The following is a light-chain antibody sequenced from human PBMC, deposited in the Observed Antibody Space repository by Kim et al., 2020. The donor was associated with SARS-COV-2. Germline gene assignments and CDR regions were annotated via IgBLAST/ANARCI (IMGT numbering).Light chain of an antibody. J-gene: IGLJ3*02. CDR3: QSYDATSLWV. Sequence: TVAISCNRSSGSFGSTYVQWYQQRPGSAPTIVIYEDKKRPSGVPSRFSGSIDSSSISASLTISGVETDDEADYYCQSYDATSLWVFGGGTQLTVL. V-gene: IGLV6-57*03. CDR1: SGSFGSTY. CDR2: EDK.